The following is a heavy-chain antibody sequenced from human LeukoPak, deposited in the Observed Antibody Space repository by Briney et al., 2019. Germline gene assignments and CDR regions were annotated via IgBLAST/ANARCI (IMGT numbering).Heavy chain of an antibody. CDR2: VSGSGDST. CDR1: GFTFNNYA. D-gene: IGHD2-2*01. CDR3: AKSDCTFTSCYVLDY. Sequence: GWSLRLSCAASGFTFNNYAMNWVRQAPGKGLEWVSAVSGSGDSTKYADSVKGRFTISRDNSKDTLYLQMNSLRAEDTAIYYCAKSDCTFTSCYVLDYWGQGTLVTVSS. J-gene: IGHJ4*02. V-gene: IGHV3-23*01.